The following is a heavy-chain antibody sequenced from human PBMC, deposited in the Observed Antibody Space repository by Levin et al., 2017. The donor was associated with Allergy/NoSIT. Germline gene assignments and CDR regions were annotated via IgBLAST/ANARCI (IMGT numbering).Heavy chain of an antibody. V-gene: IGHV3-30*18. D-gene: IGHD3-10*01. CDR2: ISYDGSNK. Sequence: GESLKISCAASGFTFSSYGMHWVRQAPGKGLEWVAVISYDGSNKYYADSVKGRFTISRDNSKNTLYLQMNSLRAEDTAVYYCAKDLGFGEPLDYWGQGTLVTVSS. CDR1: GFTFSSYG. CDR3: AKDLGFGEPLDY. J-gene: IGHJ4*02.